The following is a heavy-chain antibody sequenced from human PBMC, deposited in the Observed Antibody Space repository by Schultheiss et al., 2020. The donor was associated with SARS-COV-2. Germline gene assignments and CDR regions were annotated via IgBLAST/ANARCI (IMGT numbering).Heavy chain of an antibody. J-gene: IGHJ4*02. V-gene: IGHV3-64*04. CDR2: ISSNGGST. CDR3: ARADQFGSSSWHSGY. CDR1: GFTFSSYA. Sequence: GGSLRLSCSASGFTFSSYAMHWVRQAPGKGLEYVSAISSNGGSTYYADSVKGRFTISRDNSKNTLYLQLNSLRAEDTAVYYCARADQFGSSSWHSGYWGQGTLVTVSS. D-gene: IGHD1-26*01.